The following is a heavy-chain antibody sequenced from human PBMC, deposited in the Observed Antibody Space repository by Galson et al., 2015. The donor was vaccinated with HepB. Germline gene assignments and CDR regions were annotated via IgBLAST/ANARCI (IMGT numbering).Heavy chain of an antibody. Sequence: SLRLSCAASGFTFSSYEMNWVRQAPGKGLEWVSYISSSGSTIYYADSVKGRFTISRDNAKNSLYLQMNSLRAEDTAVYYCARVSVNWFDPWGQGTLVTVSS. J-gene: IGHJ5*02. CDR3: ARVSVNWFDP. CDR1: GFTFSSYE. D-gene: IGHD4-11*01. CDR2: ISSSGSTI. V-gene: IGHV3-48*03.